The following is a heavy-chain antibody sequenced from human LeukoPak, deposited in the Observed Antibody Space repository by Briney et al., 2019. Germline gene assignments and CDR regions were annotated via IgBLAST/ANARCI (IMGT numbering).Heavy chain of an antibody. Sequence: GGSLRHSCAASGFTFSTSTMNWVRQAPGKGLEWVSYISSGATYIFLADSVKGRFTVSRDNAQNLLFLQMNSLRAEDTAVYYCAREGPINNGDLDFWGQGTLVTVSS. D-gene: IGHD1/OR15-1a*01. CDR2: ISSGATYI. CDR1: GFTFSTST. CDR3: AREGPINNGDLDF. J-gene: IGHJ4*02. V-gene: IGHV3-21*01.